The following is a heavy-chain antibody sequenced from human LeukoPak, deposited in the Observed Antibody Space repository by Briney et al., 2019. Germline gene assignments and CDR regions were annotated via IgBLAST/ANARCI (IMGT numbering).Heavy chain of an antibody. CDR3: ARDNRVYYYGMDV. Sequence: ASVKVSCKASGYTFTGYYMHWVRQAPGQGLEWMGWINPNSGGTNYARKFQGWVTMTRDTSISTAYMELSRLRSDDTAVYYCARDNRVYYYGMDVWGQGTTVTVSS. D-gene: IGHD6-13*01. CDR1: GYTFTGYY. V-gene: IGHV1-2*04. CDR2: INPNSGGT. J-gene: IGHJ6*02.